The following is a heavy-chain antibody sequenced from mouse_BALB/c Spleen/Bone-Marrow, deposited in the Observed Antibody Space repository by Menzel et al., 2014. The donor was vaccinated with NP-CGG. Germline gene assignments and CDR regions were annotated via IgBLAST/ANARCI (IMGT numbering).Heavy chain of an antibody. D-gene: IGHD1-1*01. J-gene: IGHJ2*01. CDR2: IDPANGNT. CDR1: GFNIKDTY. CDR3: ASYYYGHYFDY. V-gene: IGHV14-3*02. Sequence: VQLKESGAELVKPGVSVKLSCTASGFNIKDTYMHWVKQRPEQGLEWIGRIDPANGNTKYDPKFQGKATITADTSSNTAYLQLSSLTSEDTAVYYCASYYYGHYFDYWGQGTTLTVSS.